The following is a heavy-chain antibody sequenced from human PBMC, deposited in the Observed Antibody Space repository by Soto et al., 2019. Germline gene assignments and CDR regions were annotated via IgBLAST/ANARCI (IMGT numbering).Heavy chain of an antibody. CDR2: IRSKAYNYAT. V-gene: IGHV3-73*02. CDR3: AVGVKGDFDY. J-gene: IGHJ4*02. D-gene: IGHD1-26*01. CDR1: GFSFSGSA. Sequence: EVQLVESGGGLVQPGGSLKLSCAASGFSFSGSAIHWVRQASGKGLEWVGRIRSKAYNYATPYAESVRGRFTISRDDSKNTAYLQMNSLNIEATAVYYCAVGVKGDFDYWGQGTLVTVSS.